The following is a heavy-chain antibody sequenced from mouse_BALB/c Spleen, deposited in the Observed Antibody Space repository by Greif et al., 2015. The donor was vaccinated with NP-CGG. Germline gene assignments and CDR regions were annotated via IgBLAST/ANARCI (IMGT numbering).Heavy chain of an antibody. D-gene: IGHD2-4*01. V-gene: IGHV1-14*01. Sequence: EVQLQQSGPELVKPGASVKMSCKASGYTFTSYVMHWVKQRPGQGLEWIGYINPYNDGTKYNEKFKGKATLTSDKSSSTAYMELSSLTSEDSAVYYCARPLYDFPYAMDYWGQGTSVTVSS. CDR3: ARPLYDFPYAMDY. J-gene: IGHJ4*01. CDR2: INPYNDGT. CDR1: GYTFTSYV.